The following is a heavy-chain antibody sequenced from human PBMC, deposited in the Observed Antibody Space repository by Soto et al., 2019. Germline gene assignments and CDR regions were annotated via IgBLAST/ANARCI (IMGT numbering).Heavy chain of an antibody. CDR2: ISVSGDRT. Sequence: WWSLRLSCSASVFTFTTYAMCWFRQAPGKGLEWVSSISVSGDRTFYADSVKGRFTISRDNRRNTLHLQMNSLRAEDTAVYYCVKDGDSISRNKPLDYWGQGTLVTVSS. V-gene: IGHV3-23*01. J-gene: IGHJ4*02. CDR3: VKDGDSISRNKPLDY. D-gene: IGHD3-22*01. CDR1: VFTFTTYA.